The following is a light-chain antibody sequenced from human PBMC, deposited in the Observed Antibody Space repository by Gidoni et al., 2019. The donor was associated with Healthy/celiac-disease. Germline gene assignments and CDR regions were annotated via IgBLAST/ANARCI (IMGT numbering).Light chain of an antibody. CDR1: QSINSD. V-gene: IGKV3-15*01. J-gene: IGKJ5*01. CDR3: QQYNSWPPIT. Sequence: EIVMTQSPATLSLSPGERVTLSCRASQSINSDLAWYQQKPGQAPRLLIYGASTRATGIPARYSGSGSGTDFTLTIGSLQSEDFAVYYCQQYNSWPPITFGQGTRLEIK. CDR2: GAS.